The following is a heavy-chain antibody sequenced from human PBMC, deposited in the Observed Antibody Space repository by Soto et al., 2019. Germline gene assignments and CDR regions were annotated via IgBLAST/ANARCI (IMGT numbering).Heavy chain of an antibody. V-gene: IGHV1-69*13. CDR1: GGTFSSYA. CDR2: IIPIFGTA. J-gene: IGHJ5*02. Sequence: ASVKVSCKASGGTFSSYAISWVRQAPGQGLEWMGGIIPIFGTANYAQKFQGGVTITADESTSTAYMELSSLRSEDTAVYYCARVHSSSWRPIINWFDPRGQGTLVTVSS. CDR3: ARVHSSSWRPIINWFDP. D-gene: IGHD6-13*01.